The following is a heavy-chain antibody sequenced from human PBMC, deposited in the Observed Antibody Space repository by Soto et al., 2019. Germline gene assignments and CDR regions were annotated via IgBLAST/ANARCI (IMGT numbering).Heavy chain of an antibody. CDR2: VNHSGST. Sequence: SETLSLTCAVYGGSFSGYYWNWIRQPPGKGLEWIGEVNHSGSTSYSPSLKGRVTMSVDTSKNRFSLKLSSLTAADTAVYFCARYNWNSGAFDPWGQGTLVTVS. D-gene: IGHD1-1*01. J-gene: IGHJ5*02. CDR3: ARYNWNSGAFDP. CDR1: GGSFSGYY. V-gene: IGHV4-34*01.